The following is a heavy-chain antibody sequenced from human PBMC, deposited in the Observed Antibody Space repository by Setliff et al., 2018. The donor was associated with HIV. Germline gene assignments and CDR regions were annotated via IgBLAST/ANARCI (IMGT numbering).Heavy chain of an antibody. Sequence: SETLSLTCAVYGGSFSGYYWSWIRQPPGKGLEWIGEINHSGSTNYNSSLKSRVTISVDTSKNQFSLKLSSVTAADTAVFYCARLTTTYYYDSSAYYHPVWGQGTPVTVSS. V-gene: IGHV4-34*01. CDR2: INHSGST. D-gene: IGHD3-22*01. J-gene: IGHJ4*02. CDR3: ARLTTTYYYDSSAYYHPV. CDR1: GGSFSGYY.